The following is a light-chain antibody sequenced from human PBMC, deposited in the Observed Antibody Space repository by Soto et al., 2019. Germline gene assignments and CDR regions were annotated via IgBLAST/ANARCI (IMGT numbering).Light chain of an antibody. CDR1: SSDVGGYNF. J-gene: IGLJ3*02. Sequence: QYVLTQPASVSGSPGQSITISCTGTSSDVGGYNFVSWYQQHPGNAPKLIIHEVLNRPSGVSSRFSGSKSGNTASLTISGLQAEDDAVYYCCSHSASIHWVFGGGTKLTVL. V-gene: IGLV2-14*03. CDR2: EVL. CDR3: CSHSASIHWV.